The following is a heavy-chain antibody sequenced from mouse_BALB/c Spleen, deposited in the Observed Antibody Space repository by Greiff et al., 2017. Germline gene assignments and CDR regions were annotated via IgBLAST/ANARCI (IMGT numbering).Heavy chain of an antibody. J-gene: IGHJ2*01. D-gene: IGHD2-3*01. V-gene: IGHV1S41*01. CDR2: IAPGSGST. CDR3: ARYDGYYLYYFDY. CDR1: GYTFTSYW. Sequence: DLVKPGASVKLSCKASGYTFTSYWINWIKQRPGQGLEWVGRIAPGSGSTYYNEMFKGKATLTVDTSSSTAYIQLSSLSSEDSAVYFCARYDGYYLYYFDYWGQGTTLTVSS.